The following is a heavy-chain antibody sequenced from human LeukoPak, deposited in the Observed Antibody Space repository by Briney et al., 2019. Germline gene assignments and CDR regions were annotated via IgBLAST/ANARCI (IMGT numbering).Heavy chain of an antibody. CDR3: ARVAAEDLVWFDP. CDR2: IILIFGTA. D-gene: IGHD6-13*01. Sequence: SVKVSCKASGGTFSSYAISWVRQAPGQGLEWMGGIILIFGTANYAQKFQGRVTITTDESTSTAYMELSSLRSEDTAVYYCARVAAEDLVWFDPWGQGTLLTVSS. J-gene: IGHJ5*02. V-gene: IGHV1-69*05. CDR1: GGTFSSYA.